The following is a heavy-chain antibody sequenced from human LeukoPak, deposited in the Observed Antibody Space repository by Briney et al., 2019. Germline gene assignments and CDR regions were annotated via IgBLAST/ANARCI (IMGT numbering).Heavy chain of an antibody. Sequence: GASVYDSCKASGYTFTIYAMHWVRQAPGQSREWMGWINAGNGNTKYSQKFQGRVTITRDTSASTAYMELSSLRSEDTAVYYCARPNHDYGDYYPFDYWGQGTLVTVSS. CDR2: INAGNGNT. D-gene: IGHD4-17*01. CDR1: GYTFTIYA. V-gene: IGHV1-3*01. CDR3: ARPNHDYGDYYPFDY. J-gene: IGHJ4*02.